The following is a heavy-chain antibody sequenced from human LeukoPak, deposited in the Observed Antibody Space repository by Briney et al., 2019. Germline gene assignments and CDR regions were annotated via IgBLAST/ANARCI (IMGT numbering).Heavy chain of an antibody. Sequence: SETLSLTCTVSCGSLSNYYWSWIRQPAGKGLEFIGRIYTSGSTNYNPSLESRVTMSIDTSKNQFSLKLNSVTAADTAVYYCARGSLAPDYWGQGALVTVSS. CDR2: IYTSGST. CDR1: CGSLSNYY. CDR3: ARGSLAPDY. D-gene: IGHD6-6*01. J-gene: IGHJ4*02. V-gene: IGHV4-4*07.